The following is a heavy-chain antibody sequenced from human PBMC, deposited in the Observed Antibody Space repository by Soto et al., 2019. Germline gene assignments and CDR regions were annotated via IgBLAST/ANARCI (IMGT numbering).Heavy chain of an antibody. CDR3: VRLSDPYYFDY. V-gene: IGHV2-5*01. Sequence: QITLQESGPPLVKPTQTLTLTCTFSGFSLTTSAVAVGWIRQPPGKALEWLAIVYGSDDKFYSPSLKSRLTITKDNSKNQVVLTLTDMDPVDTATYFCVRLSDPYYFDYWGQGTLVTVSS. J-gene: IGHJ4*02. CDR1: GFSLTTSAVA. CDR2: VYGSDDK.